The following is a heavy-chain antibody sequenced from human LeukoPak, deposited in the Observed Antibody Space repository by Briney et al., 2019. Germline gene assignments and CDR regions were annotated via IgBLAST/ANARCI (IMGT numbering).Heavy chain of an antibody. V-gene: IGHV3-23*01. Sequence: GGSLRLSCAASGFTFSSYAMSWVRQAPGKGLEWVSGISGSGGSTSYTDSVKGRFTISRDNSKNTLSLQMNSLRVEDTALYYCAKMVAAGNMYPLRPQHWGQGTLVTVSS. CDR1: GFTFSSYA. CDR3: AKMVAAGNMYPLRPQH. D-gene: IGHD6-13*01. J-gene: IGHJ1*01. CDR2: ISGSGGST.